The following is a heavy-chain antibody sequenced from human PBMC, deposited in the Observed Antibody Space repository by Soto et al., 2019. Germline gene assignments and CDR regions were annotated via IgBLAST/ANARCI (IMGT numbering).Heavy chain of an antibody. Sequence: QVQLVESGGGVVQPGRSLRLSCAASGFNFRSYGMHWVRQAPGKGLEWVAVISYDGSAKWYVDSVKGRFTISRDTSKNILYLQMNSLRAEDTDVYYCAKDEGAEDDILTGYPLFDYRGQGILVTVSS. CDR1: GFNFRSYG. CDR3: AKDEGAEDDILTGYPLFDY. V-gene: IGHV3-30*18. J-gene: IGHJ4*02. CDR2: ISYDGSAK. D-gene: IGHD3-9*01.